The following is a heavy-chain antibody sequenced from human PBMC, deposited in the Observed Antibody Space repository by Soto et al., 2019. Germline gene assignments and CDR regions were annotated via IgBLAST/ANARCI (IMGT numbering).Heavy chain of an antibody. V-gene: IGHV1-3*01. CDR3: ARDILSVGPRANDAFDV. CDR1: GFSFSDNL. D-gene: IGHD2-8*02. CDR2: INPDNGNT. J-gene: IGHJ3*01. Sequence: QVQLVQYGAEVRKPGASVNISCRASGFSFSDNLINWVRQAPGQSLEWMGWINPDNGNTRYSHTFQGRVTISRHSSASIAYVEVSDLTSEYTAVYYCARDILSVGPRANDAFDVWGQGTMVTVSS.